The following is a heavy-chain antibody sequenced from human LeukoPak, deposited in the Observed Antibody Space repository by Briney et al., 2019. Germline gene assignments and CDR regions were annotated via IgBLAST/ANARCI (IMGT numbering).Heavy chain of an antibody. V-gene: IGHV3-7*01. CDR3: ASERYCSGGSCYSGGY. D-gene: IGHD2-15*01. Sequence: GGSLRLCCAASGFTFSSYWMSWVRQAPGKGLEWVANIKQDGSEKHYVDSVKGRFTISRDNAKNSLYLQMNSLRAEDTAVYYCASERYCSGGSCYSGGYWGQGTLVTVSS. J-gene: IGHJ4*02. CDR1: GFTFSSYW. CDR2: IKQDGSEK.